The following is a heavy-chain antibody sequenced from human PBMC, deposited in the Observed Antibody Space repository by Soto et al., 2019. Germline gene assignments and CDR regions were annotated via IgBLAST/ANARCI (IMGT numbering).Heavy chain of an antibody. CDR3: AKDPESELITMVFS. CDR2: ISGSGGST. D-gene: IGHD3-10*01. J-gene: IGHJ5*02. V-gene: IGHV3-23*01. Sequence: PGGSLRLSCAASGFTFSSYAMSWVRQAPGKGLEWVSAISGSGGSTYYADSVKGRFTISRDNSKNTLYLQMNSLRAEDTAVYYCAKDPESELITMVFSWGQGTLVTVSS. CDR1: GFTFSSYA.